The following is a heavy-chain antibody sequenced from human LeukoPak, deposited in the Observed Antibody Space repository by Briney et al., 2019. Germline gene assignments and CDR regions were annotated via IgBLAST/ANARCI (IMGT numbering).Heavy chain of an antibody. Sequence: SETLSLTCTVSGYSISSGYYWGWIRQPPGKGLEWIGSIYHSGSTYYNPSLKSRVTISVDTSKNQFSLKLSSVTAADTAVYYCARDVMEDDILTGQFDYWGQGTLVTVSS. V-gene: IGHV4-38-2*02. J-gene: IGHJ4*02. CDR1: GYSISSGYY. D-gene: IGHD3-9*01. CDR2: IYHSGST. CDR3: ARDVMEDDILTGQFDY.